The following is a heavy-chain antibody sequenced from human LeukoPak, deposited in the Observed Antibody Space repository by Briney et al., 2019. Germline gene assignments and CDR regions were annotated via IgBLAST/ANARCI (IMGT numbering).Heavy chain of an antibody. CDR3: ARGTGYYGSGSTAHFDY. J-gene: IGHJ4*02. D-gene: IGHD3-10*01. Sequence: PSETLSLTCTVSGGSISSGDYYWSWIRQPPGKGLEWIGYIYYSGSTYYNPSLKSRVTISVDTSKNQFSLKLSSVTAADTAVYYCARGTGYYGSGSTAHFDYWGQGTLVTVSS. CDR2: IYYSGST. V-gene: IGHV4-30-4*01. CDR1: GGSISSGDYY.